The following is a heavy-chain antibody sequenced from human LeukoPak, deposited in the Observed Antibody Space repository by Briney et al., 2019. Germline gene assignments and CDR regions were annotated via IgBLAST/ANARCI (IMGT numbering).Heavy chain of an antibody. Sequence: PSETLSLTCTVSGDSIRGGSFYWVWIRQPPGKGLEWIGSIYNTGSSYHNPSLKSRVTISVDTSNNQFSLRLRPVTAADTAVYYCARDPGHDRSWFDPWGQGTLVTVSS. CDR1: GDSIRGGSFY. CDR2: IYNTGSS. CDR3: ARDPGHDRSWFDP. D-gene: IGHD3-16*01. J-gene: IGHJ5*02. V-gene: IGHV4-39*07.